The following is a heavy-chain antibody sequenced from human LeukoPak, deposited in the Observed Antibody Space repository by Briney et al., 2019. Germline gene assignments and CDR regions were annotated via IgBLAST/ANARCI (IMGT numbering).Heavy chain of an antibody. Sequence: GGSLRLSCVASGFTFTNYWMHWVRQAPGKGLVWAARMNSDASSTSYADSVKGRFTTSRDNAKKTLYLQMNSPRAEDTAVYYCARGPDYGGPLRGQGTLVTVSP. J-gene: IGHJ4*02. V-gene: IGHV3-74*01. CDR2: MNSDASST. CDR3: ARGPDYGGPL. D-gene: IGHD4-23*01. CDR1: GFTFTNYW.